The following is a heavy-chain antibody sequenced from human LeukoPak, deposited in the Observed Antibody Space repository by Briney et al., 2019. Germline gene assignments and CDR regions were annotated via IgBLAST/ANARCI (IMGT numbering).Heavy chain of an antibody. V-gene: IGHV3-23*01. J-gene: IGHJ5*02. CDR1: GFTFSSYA. Sequence: GGSLRLSCAASGFTFSSYAMSWVRQAPGKGLEWVSAISGSGGSTYYADSVKGRFTISRDNSKNTLYLQMNSLRAEDTAVYYCAKMGYGSGALSWFDPWGQGTLVTVSS. CDR3: AKMGYGSGALSWFDP. CDR2: ISGSGGST. D-gene: IGHD3-10*01.